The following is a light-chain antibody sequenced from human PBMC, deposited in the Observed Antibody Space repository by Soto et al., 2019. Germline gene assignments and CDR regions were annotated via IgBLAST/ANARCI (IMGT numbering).Light chain of an antibody. CDR3: QQYGSAPRA. Sequence: EIVLTQSPGTLSLSPGERATLSCRARQSVSSSYLAWYQQKPGQAPRLLIYGASSRATGIPDRFSGSGSGTAFTLTISRLETEDFPVYYCQQYGSAPRAFGQGTKLESK. CDR1: QSVSSSY. CDR2: GAS. V-gene: IGKV3-20*01. J-gene: IGKJ1*01.